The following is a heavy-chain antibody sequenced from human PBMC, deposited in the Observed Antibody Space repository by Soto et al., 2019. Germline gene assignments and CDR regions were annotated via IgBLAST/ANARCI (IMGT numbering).Heavy chain of an antibody. CDR2: IHSSGST. V-gene: IGHV4-59*01. Sequence: SETLSLTCTVSGGSISGYYWSWIRQPPGKGLEWIGYIHSSGSTNYNPSLKSRVTISVDTSKNQFSLKVSSVTAADTAVYYCARDVRRLARLSGKYYIAFLIWGQRIMVTVSS. CDR3: ARDVRRLARLSGKYYIAFLI. CDR1: GGSISGYY. J-gene: IGHJ3*02. D-gene: IGHD1-26*01.